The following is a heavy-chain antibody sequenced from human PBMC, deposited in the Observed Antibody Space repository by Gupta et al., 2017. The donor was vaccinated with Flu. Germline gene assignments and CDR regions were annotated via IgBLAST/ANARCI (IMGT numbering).Heavy chain of an antibody. V-gene: IGHV3-66*02. CDR1: GFTVSSNY. D-gene: IGHD3-16*01. CDR3: ARGRGGGGTDAFDI. J-gene: IGHJ3*02. Sequence: EVQLVESRGGLVQPGGSLRLSCAASGFTVSSNYMSWVRQAPGKGLEWVSVIYSGGSTYYADSVKGRFTISRDNSKNTLYLQMNSLRAEDTAVYYCARGRGGGGTDAFDIWGQGTMVTVSS. CDR2: IYSGGST.